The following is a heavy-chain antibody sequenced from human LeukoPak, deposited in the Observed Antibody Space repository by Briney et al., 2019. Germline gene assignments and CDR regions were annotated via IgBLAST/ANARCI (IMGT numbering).Heavy chain of an antibody. Sequence: GASVMVSCKASGGTFSSYTISWVRQAPGQGLEWMGRIIPILGIANYAQKFQGRVTITADKSTSTAYMELSSLRSEDTAVYYCATRYSSSSYYFDYWGQGTLVTVSS. D-gene: IGHD6-13*01. CDR2: IIPILGIA. V-gene: IGHV1-69*02. CDR1: GGTFSSYT. J-gene: IGHJ4*02. CDR3: ATRYSSSSYYFDY.